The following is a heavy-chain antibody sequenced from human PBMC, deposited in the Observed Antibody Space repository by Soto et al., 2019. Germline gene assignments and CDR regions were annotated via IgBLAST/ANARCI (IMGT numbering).Heavy chain of an antibody. CDR2: IIPIFGTA. Sequence: QVQLVQSGAEVKKPGSSVKVSCKASGGTFSSYAISWVRQAPGQGLEWMGGIIPIFGTANYAQKFQGRVTITADESTSTAYMGLSSLRSEDTAVYYCARDQKNYYDSSGIRGAFDIWGQGTMVTVSS. J-gene: IGHJ3*02. CDR3: ARDQKNYYDSSGIRGAFDI. D-gene: IGHD3-22*01. CDR1: GGTFSSYA. V-gene: IGHV1-69*01.